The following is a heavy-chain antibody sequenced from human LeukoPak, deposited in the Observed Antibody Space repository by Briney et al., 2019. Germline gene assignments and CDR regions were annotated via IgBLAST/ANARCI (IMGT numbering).Heavy chain of an antibody. CDR1: GGSITSHY. Sequence: PSETLSLTCTVFGGSITSHYWSWIRQPPGKGLEYVGYISYIGTTTYSPSVKSRVTISVDTSKSRFSLRLTSVTAADTAVYYCATNAPLGDLSLNLWGQGTLVAVSS. CDR3: ATNAPLGDLSLNL. J-gene: IGHJ5*02. V-gene: IGHV4-59*11. CDR2: ISYIGTT. D-gene: IGHD3-16*02.